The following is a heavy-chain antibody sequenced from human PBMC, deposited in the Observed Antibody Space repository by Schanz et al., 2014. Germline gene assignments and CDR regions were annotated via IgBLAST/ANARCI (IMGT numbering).Heavy chain of an antibody. Sequence: QVQLAQSGAEVKKPGASVKVSCKASGYTFTSYGITWVRQAPGQGLEWMGWISVYHGHTNYAEKVHGRVTMTTDTSMSTAYMELRSLISDDTAVYYCVRDAGWAFGDYHGMDVWGQGTSVTVSS. CDR1: GYTFTSYG. J-gene: IGHJ6*02. CDR3: VRDAGWAFGDYHGMDV. D-gene: IGHD3-10*01. V-gene: IGHV1-18*01. CDR2: ISVYHGHT.